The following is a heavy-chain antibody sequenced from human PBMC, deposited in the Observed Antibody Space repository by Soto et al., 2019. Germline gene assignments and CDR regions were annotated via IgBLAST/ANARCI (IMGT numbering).Heavy chain of an antibody. J-gene: IGHJ4*02. D-gene: IGHD6-13*01. V-gene: IGHV4-34*01. Sequence: QVQLQQWGAGLLKPSETLSLTCAVYGGSFSGYYWSWIRQPPGKGLEWIGEINHSGSTNYNPSLKSRVTISVDTSKNQFSLKLSSVTAADTAVYYCARGGGRGSSWGNFDYWGQGTLVTVSS. CDR3: ARGGGRGSSWGNFDY. CDR2: INHSGST. CDR1: GGSFSGYY.